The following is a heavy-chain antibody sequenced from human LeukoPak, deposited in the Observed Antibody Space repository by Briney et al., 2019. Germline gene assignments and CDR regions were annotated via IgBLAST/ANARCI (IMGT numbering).Heavy chain of an antibody. CDR1: GFTFSSYA. CDR2: ISGSGGST. Sequence: GGSLRLSCAASGFTFSSYAMSWVRQAPGKGLEWVSAISGSGGSTYYADSVKGRFTISRDNSKNTLYLQMNSLRAEDTAVYYCAKSKGEDCSGTYYFDYWGQGTLVTVSS. D-gene: IGHD3-10*02. CDR3: AKSKGEDCSGTYYFDY. V-gene: IGHV3-23*01. J-gene: IGHJ4*02.